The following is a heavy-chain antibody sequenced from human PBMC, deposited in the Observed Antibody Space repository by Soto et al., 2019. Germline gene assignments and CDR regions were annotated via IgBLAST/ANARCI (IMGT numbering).Heavy chain of an antibody. V-gene: IGHV3-33*01. CDR3: ARTVGGYSGYEYLDY. J-gene: IGHJ4*02. D-gene: IGHD5-12*01. CDR2: IWYDGSNK. Sequence: GGSLRLSCAASGFTFSSYGMHWVRQAPGKGLEWVAVIWYDGSNKYYADSVKGRFTISRDNSKNTLYLQMNSLRAEDTAVYYCARTVGGYSGYEYLDYWGQGNLVTVSS. CDR1: GFTFSSYG.